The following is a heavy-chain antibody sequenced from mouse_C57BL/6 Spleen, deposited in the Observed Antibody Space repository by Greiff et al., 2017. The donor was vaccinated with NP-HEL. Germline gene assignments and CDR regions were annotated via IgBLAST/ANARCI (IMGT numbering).Heavy chain of an antibody. J-gene: IGHJ4*01. CDR2: INPSNGGT. CDR3: ARFLMSTRAMDY. V-gene: IGHV1-53*01. CDR1: GYTFTSYW. Sequence: VQLQQSGTELVKPGASVKLSCKASGYTFTSYWMHWVKQRPGQGLEWIGNINPSNGGTNYNEKFKSKATLTVDKSSSTAYMQLSSLTSEDSAVYYCARFLMSTRAMDYWGQGTSVTVSS. D-gene: IGHD2-4*01.